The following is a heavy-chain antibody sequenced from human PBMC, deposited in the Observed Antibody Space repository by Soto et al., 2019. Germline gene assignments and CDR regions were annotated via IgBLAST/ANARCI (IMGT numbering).Heavy chain of an antibody. J-gene: IGHJ6*02. D-gene: IGHD3-10*01. CDR2: IYYSGST. CDR3: ARELVRGVINYYYGMDV. Sequence: SETLSLTCTVSGGSISSSSYYWGWIRQPPGKGLEWIGSIYYSGSTYYNPSLKSRVTISVDTSKNQFSLKLSSVTAADTAVYYCARELVRGVINYYYGMDVWGQGTTVTVSS. CDR1: GGSISSSSYY. V-gene: IGHV4-39*02.